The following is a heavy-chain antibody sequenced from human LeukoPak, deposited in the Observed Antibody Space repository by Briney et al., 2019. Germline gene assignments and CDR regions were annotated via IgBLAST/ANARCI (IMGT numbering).Heavy chain of an antibody. CDR3: ARDYGGVSSGWTLFDY. CDR2: ISYDGSNK. D-gene: IGHD6-19*01. V-gene: IGHV3-30*03. Sequence: GGSLRLSCAASGFTFSSYGMHWVRQAPGKGLEWVAVISYDGSNKYYADSVKGRFTISRDNSKNTLYLQMNSLRAEDTAVYYCARDYGGVSSGWTLFDYWGQGTLVTVSS. J-gene: IGHJ4*02. CDR1: GFTFSSYG.